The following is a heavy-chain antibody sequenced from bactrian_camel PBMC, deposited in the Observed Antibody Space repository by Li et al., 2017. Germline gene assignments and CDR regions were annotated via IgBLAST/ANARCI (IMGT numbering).Heavy chain of an antibody. D-gene: IGHD4*01. CDR3: AADREYPCRLTDQNTFAF. CDR2: IYTGIGGT. V-gene: IGHV3S25*01. J-gene: IGHJ6*01. CDR1: GLTVSTYC. Sequence: QLVESGGGSVQPGGSLGLSCAGSGLTVSTYCMAWFRQTSAKEREGVARIYTGIGGTEYADSVRGRFSISQENSKYTVYLQMDNLRPEDAAVYYCAADREYPCRLTDQNTFAFWGQETQVTVS.